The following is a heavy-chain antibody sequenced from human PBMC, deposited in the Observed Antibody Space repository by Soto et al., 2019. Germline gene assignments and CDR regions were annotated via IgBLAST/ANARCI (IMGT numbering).Heavy chain of an antibody. J-gene: IGHJ4*02. D-gene: IGHD3-10*01. V-gene: IGHV1-18*01. CDR2: ISVLNGYA. CDR3: SKRGTTWFAY. Sequence: QVQLVQSGPELKKPGASVKVSCKTSGYSFHNSGISWVRQAPGQGLEWMGWISVLNGYAHYGQKFQGRVIMTADTSTITAYVELRGLRYDDTAMSYCSKRGTTWFAYWGQGTPVTVSS. CDR1: GYSFHNSG.